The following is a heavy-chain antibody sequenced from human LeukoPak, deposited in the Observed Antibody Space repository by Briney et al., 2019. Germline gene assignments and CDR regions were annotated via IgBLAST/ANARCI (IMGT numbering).Heavy chain of an antibody. CDR2: IYYSGST. CDR3: ARGGLVTGVVPRDAFEI. CDR1: GGSISSYY. Sequence: SETLSLTCTVSGGSISSYYWSWIRQPPGKGLEWIGYIYYSGSTNYNPSLKSRVTISVDTSKNQFSLKLSSVTAADTAVYYCARGGLVTGVVPRDAFEIWGQGTVVTVSS. J-gene: IGHJ3*02. D-gene: IGHD2-8*02. V-gene: IGHV4-59*01.